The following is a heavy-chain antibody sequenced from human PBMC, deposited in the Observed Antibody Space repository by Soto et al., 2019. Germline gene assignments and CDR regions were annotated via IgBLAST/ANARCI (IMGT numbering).Heavy chain of an antibody. CDR1: GFTFSSYS. J-gene: IGHJ4*02. CDR2: ISSSSSYI. Sequence: GGSLRLSCAASGFTFSSYSMNWVRQAPGKGLEWVSSISSSSSYIYYADSVKDRFTISRDNSANSLYLQMNSLRVEDSAVYFCAKASDGGWPYYFDSWGQGALVTVSS. V-gene: IGHV3-21*04. CDR3: AKASDGGWPYYFDS. D-gene: IGHD2-15*01.